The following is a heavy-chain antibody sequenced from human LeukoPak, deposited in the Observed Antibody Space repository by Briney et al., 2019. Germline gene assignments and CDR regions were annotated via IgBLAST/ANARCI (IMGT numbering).Heavy chain of an antibody. CDR3: ARDLEPDTAMGPSLPGAFDI. J-gene: IGHJ3*02. D-gene: IGHD5-18*01. V-gene: IGHV3-64*01. CDR2: ISSNGGST. CDR1: GFTFGSYA. Sequence: PGGSLRLSCAASGFTFGSYAMHWVRQAPGKGLEYVSGISSNGGSTYYANSVKGRFTISRDNSKNTLYLQMGSLRAEDMAVYYCARDLEPDTAMGPSLPGAFDIWGQGTMVTVSS.